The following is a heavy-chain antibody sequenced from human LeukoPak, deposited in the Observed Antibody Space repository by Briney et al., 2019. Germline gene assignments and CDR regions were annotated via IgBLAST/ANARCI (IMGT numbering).Heavy chain of an antibody. Sequence: GGSLRLSCAASGVSFISYGMSWVRQAPGKGLEWVSSISSSSSYIYYADSVKGRFTISRDNAKNSLYLQMNSLRAEDTAVYYCARDHDYDILTGYVGAFDIWGQGTMVTVSS. CDR2: ISSSSSYI. J-gene: IGHJ3*02. D-gene: IGHD3-9*01. CDR1: GVSFISYG. V-gene: IGHV3-21*01. CDR3: ARDHDYDILTGYVGAFDI.